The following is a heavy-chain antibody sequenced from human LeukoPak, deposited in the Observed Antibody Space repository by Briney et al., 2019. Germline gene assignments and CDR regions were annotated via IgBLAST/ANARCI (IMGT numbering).Heavy chain of an antibody. J-gene: IGHJ4*02. V-gene: IGHV1-18*01. CDR2: ISAYNGRT. D-gene: IGHD3-22*01. Sequence: ASVKVSCKASGYTFTSYGFSWVRQAPGQGLEWMGWISAYNGRTNYAQKLRGSVTMTTDTSTSTAYLELRSLRSDDTAVYYCARDFDYYDSCGYLDYWGQGTLVTVSS. CDR1: GYTFTSYG. CDR3: ARDFDYYDSCGYLDY.